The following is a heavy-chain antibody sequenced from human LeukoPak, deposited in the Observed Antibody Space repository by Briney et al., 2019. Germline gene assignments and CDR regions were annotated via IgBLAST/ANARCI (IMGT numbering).Heavy chain of an antibody. V-gene: IGHV1-8*01. D-gene: IGHD6-19*01. CDR2: MNPNSGNT. CDR3: ASSSGYSSGWYYYYYGMDV. Sequence: ASVKVSCKASGYTFTSYDINWVRQATGQGLEWMGWMNPNSGNTGYAQKFQGRVTMTRNTSISTAYMELSSLRSEDTAVYYCASSSGYSSGWYYYYYGMDVWGQGTTVTVSS. CDR1: GYTFTSYD. J-gene: IGHJ6*02.